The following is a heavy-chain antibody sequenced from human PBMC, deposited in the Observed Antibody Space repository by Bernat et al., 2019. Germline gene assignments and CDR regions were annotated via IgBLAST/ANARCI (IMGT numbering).Heavy chain of an antibody. Sequence: QVHLVESGGALVKPGGSLRLSCAASGFTFSDYYMSWIRQAPGKGLEWVAYISSSGSYTIYADSVKGRFTISRDNAKNSLYLQMNSLRVEDTAVYYCARLAVGAATGTGYFDFWGQGTLVTVSS. CDR1: GFTFSDYY. V-gene: IGHV3-11*05. D-gene: IGHD1-1*01. J-gene: IGHJ4*02. CDR3: ARLAVGAATGTGYFDF. CDR2: ISSSGSYT.